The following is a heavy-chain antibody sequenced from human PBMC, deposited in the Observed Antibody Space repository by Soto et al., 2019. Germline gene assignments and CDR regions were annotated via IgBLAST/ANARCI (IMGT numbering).Heavy chain of an antibody. J-gene: IGHJ6*02. CDR2: IIPIFGIA. CDR1: VGTFSRYS. D-gene: IGHD2-2*01. Sequence: QVQLGHSGAEVKKPGSSVKVSFKASVGTFSRYSITCVRQAPGHGLEWKGRIIPIFGIASYAQKFQGRVTMTTDESTSTAYMELSSLRSDDTAVYYCAREDRDRETGLVPAAIDGMDVLGQGTTVTVSS. CDR3: AREDRDRETGLVPAAIDGMDV. V-gene: IGHV1-69*05.